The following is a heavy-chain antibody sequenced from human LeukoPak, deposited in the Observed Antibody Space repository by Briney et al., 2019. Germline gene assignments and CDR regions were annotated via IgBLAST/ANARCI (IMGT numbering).Heavy chain of an antibody. D-gene: IGHD4-23*01. CDR1: GFTVSTYW. CDR3: VRRGGGSNAFEV. Sequence: GGSLRLSCAASGFTVSTYWMDWVRQVPGKGLVWVSRISIDGTSTAYADSVKGRFTISRDTAENTLHLQMNSLRVEDTAVYYCVRRGGGSNAFEVWGQGTTVTVSS. V-gene: IGHV3-74*01. CDR2: ISIDGTST. J-gene: IGHJ3*01.